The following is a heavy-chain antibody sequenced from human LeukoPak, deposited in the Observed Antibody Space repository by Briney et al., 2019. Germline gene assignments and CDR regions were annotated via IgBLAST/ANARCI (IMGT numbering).Heavy chain of an antibody. CDR2: IKADGSDK. D-gene: IGHD1-26*01. V-gene: IGHV3-7*01. J-gene: IGHJ4*02. Sequence: GGSLGLSCAASGFTFDTYWMNWVRQAPGKGLEWVANIKADGSDKYYVESVKGRFTISRDNAKNSLYLQMNSLRAEDMAVYYCARGGGLSDYWGQGTLVTVSS. CDR3: ARGGGLSDY. CDR1: GFTFDTYW.